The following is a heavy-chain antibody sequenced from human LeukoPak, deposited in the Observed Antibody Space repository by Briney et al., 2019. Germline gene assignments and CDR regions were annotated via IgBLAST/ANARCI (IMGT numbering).Heavy chain of an antibody. CDR3: AKWRGGSYELWYFDL. D-gene: IGHD1-26*01. Sequence: GGSLRLSCAASGFTFSSYGMHWVRQAPGKGLEWVAVISYDGSNKYYADSVKGRFTISRDNSKNTLYLQMNSLRAEDTAVYYCAKWRGGSYELWYFDLWGRGTLVTVSS. J-gene: IGHJ2*01. V-gene: IGHV3-30*18. CDR1: GFTFSSYG. CDR2: ISYDGSNK.